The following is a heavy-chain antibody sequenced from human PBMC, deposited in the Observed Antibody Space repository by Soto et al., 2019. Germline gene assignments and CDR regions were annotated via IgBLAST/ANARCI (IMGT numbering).Heavy chain of an antibody. CDR2: IYYSGSA. D-gene: IGHD2-2*01. CDR1: GGSIRDISFH. Sequence: LSLTCTVAGGSIRDISFHWAWIRQPPGRGLEWIGSIYYSGSAFYNPSLKSRVALSVDTSKNQFSLNLSSVTAADTAVYYCAGGLGYCSNTNCYFYWFDPWGQGTLVTVSS. J-gene: IGHJ5*02. V-gene: IGHV4-39*01. CDR3: AGGLGYCSNTNCYFYWFDP.